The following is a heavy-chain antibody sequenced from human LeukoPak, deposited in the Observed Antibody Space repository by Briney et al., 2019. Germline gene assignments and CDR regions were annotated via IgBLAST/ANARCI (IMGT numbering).Heavy chain of an antibody. Sequence: GGSLRLSCLASGFTFSTYAISWVRQAPGKGLEWVSCISSTSNYIFYADSVRGRFTISRDSAKNSLYLQMDSLRAEDTAVYYCARGGIITSYAFEIWGQGAMVTVSS. CDR2: ISSTSNYI. V-gene: IGHV3-21*01. CDR1: GFTFSTYA. J-gene: IGHJ3*02. D-gene: IGHD1-26*01. CDR3: ARGGIITSYAFEI.